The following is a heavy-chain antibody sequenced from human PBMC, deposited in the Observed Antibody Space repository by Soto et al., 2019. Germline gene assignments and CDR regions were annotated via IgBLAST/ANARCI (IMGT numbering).Heavy chain of an antibody. CDR1: GGTFSSYA. CDR2: IIPIFGTA. Sequence: QVKLVQSGAEVKKPGSSVKVSCKASGGTFSSYAISWVRQAPGQGLEWMGGIIPIFGTANYAQKFQGRVTITADKSTSTAYMELSSLRSEDTAVYYCASRYSSTPRDYYYYGMDVWGQGTTVTVSS. J-gene: IGHJ6*02. CDR3: ASRYSSTPRDYYYYGMDV. D-gene: IGHD6-13*01. V-gene: IGHV1-69*06.